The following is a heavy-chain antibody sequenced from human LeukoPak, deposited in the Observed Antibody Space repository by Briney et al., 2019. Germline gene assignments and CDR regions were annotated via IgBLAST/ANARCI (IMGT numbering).Heavy chain of an antibody. D-gene: IGHD3-22*01. CDR3: ARVRSGYYLVHQYYFDY. V-gene: IGHV4-59*01. J-gene: IGHJ4*02. Sequence: PSETLSLTCTVSGGSISSYYWSWIRQPPGKGLEWLGYIYYSGRTTYNPSLKSRVTISVDTSKNQFSLKLSSVTAADTAVYYCARVRSGYYLVHQYYFDYWGQGTLVTVSS. CDR2: IYYSGRT. CDR1: GGSISSYY.